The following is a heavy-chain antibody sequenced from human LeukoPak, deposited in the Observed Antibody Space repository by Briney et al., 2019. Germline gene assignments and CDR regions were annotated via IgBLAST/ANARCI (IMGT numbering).Heavy chain of an antibody. J-gene: IGHJ4*02. Sequence: GGSLRLSCAASGFTFSSYAMSWVRQAPGNGLEWVSAISGSGGSTYYADSVKGRFTISRDNSKNTLYLQMHSLRAEDTAVYDCAKDDYGDDVPYFDYWGQATLVTASS. D-gene: IGHD4-17*01. CDR1: GFTFSSYA. CDR2: ISGSGGST. V-gene: IGHV3-23*01. CDR3: AKDDYGDDVPYFDY.